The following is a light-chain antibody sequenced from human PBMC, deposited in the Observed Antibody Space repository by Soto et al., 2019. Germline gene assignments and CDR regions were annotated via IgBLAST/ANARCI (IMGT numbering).Light chain of an antibody. J-gene: IGKJ5*01. CDR2: AAS. CDR1: QGISRC. CDR3: QPADTFPIT. Sequence: DIQMTQSPSSVSASVGDRVTISCQASQGISRCLAWYQQKPGKAPKHLIYAASSLQSGVPSRFSGSGFGTDFTLTISSLPPEDSAIYYCQPADTFPITFGQGTRLEIK. V-gene: IGKV1D-12*01.